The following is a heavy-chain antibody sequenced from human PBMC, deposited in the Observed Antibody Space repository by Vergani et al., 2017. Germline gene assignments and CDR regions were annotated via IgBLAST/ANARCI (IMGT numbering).Heavy chain of an antibody. D-gene: IGHD6-6*01. Sequence: QVQLVQSGAEVKKPGSSVKVSCKASGGTFSSYAISWVRQAPGQGLEWMGRIIPIFGTANYAQKFQGIVTITADNSTSTAYMELSSLRSEDTAVYYCARDNEYSISSKDPDAYYYYMDVWGKGTTVTVSS. CDR1: GGTFSSYA. CDR3: ARDNEYSISSKDPDAYYYYMDV. V-gene: IGHV1-69*14. J-gene: IGHJ6*03. CDR2: IIPIFGTA.